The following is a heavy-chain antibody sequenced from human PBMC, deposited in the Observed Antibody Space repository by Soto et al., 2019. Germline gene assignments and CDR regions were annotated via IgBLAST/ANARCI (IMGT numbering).Heavy chain of an antibody. V-gene: IGHV3-23*01. D-gene: IGHD2-2*01. CDR3: AKGPPATAVYYFDY. CDR2: ISGSGVST. Sequence: EVQLLESGGALVQPGGSLRLSCAASGFTFTSCAMSWVRQAPGKGLEWVSAISGSGVSTYYAGSVKGRFTFSRDNSKNTLYLQMNSLRAEDTAVYYCAKGPPATAVYYFDYWGQGTLVTVSS. CDR1: GFTFTSCA. J-gene: IGHJ4*02.